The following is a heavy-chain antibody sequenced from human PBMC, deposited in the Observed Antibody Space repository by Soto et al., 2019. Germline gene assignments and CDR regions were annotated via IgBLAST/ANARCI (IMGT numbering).Heavy chain of an antibody. D-gene: IGHD3-10*01. J-gene: IGHJ4*02. Sequence: ASVKVSCKASGYTFTNYGISWVRQAPGQGLEWMGWISAYKGDTNYAQNLRGRVTMTTDTSTNTAYMELRSLRDDDTAVYYCARDLDGSGSYYTDYWGPGTRVTVSS. V-gene: IGHV1-18*01. CDR3: ARDLDGSGSYYTDY. CDR1: GYTFTNYG. CDR2: ISAYKGDT.